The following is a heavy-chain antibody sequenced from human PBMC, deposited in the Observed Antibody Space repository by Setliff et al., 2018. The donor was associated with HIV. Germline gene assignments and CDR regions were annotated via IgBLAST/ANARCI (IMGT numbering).Heavy chain of an antibody. CDR1: GGTFSSQT. CDR2: MNLDSGNT. Sequence: ASVKVSCKASGGTFSSQTINWVRQSPGQGLEWMGWMNLDSGNTFYAQKFKGRVTMTRDTSTNTAYMELSSLTSDDTAVYFCARGSMSMVMFILVSAFDIWGQGTLVTVSS. D-gene: IGHD2-21*01. J-gene: IGHJ3*02. V-gene: IGHV1-8*02. CDR3: ARGSMSMVMFILVSAFDI.